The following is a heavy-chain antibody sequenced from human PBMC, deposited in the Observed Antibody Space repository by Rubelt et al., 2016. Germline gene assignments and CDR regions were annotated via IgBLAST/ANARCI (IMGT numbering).Heavy chain of an antibody. V-gene: IGHV4-59*01. CDR2: IYYSWST. CDR1: AGSISTFY. CDR3: ARGWGSGSSPYYYGLDV. D-gene: IGHD3-10*01. J-gene: IGHJ6*02. Sequence: QVQLQESGPGLVKASETLSLTCTISAGSISTFYWSWIRQPPEKGLEWVGYIYYSWSTNSNPSLKRRLTISVATSRNQFSLNLSSVTAADTAVYYCARGWGSGSSPYYYGLDVWGQGTTVTVSS.